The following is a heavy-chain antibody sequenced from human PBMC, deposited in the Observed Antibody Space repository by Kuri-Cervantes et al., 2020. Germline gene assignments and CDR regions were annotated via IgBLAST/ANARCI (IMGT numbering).Heavy chain of an antibody. Sequence: LRLSCAASGGSISSGGYSWSWIRQPPGKGLEWIGYIYHSGSTYYNPSLKSRVTISVDTSKNQFSLKLSSVTAADTAVYYCASAGRDRDYYYGMDVWGQGTTVTVSS. CDR3: ASAGRDRDYYYGMDV. CDR1: GGSISSGGYS. CDR2: IYHSGST. J-gene: IGHJ6*02. V-gene: IGHV4-30-2*02. D-gene: IGHD3-10*01.